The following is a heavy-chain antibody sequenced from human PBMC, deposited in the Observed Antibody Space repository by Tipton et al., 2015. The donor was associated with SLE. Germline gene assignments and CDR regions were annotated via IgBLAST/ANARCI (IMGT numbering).Heavy chain of an antibody. CDR1: GGSISSGYY. CDR3: AREWYNSGWPVLDT. Sequence: GLVKPSETLSLTCTVSGGSISSGYYWGWIRQPPGKGLEWIGSIYHSGSTYYNPSLKSRVTISVDTSKNQLSLKLSSVTAADTALYYCAREWYNSGWPVLDTWGQGTLVTVSS. D-gene: IGHD6-19*01. V-gene: IGHV4-38-2*02. CDR2: IYHSGST. J-gene: IGHJ5*02.